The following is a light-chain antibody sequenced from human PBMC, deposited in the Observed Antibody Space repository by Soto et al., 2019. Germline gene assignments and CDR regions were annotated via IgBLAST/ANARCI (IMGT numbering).Light chain of an antibody. CDR3: LQHDTFPRT. V-gene: IGKV1-17*01. CDR2: DAS. CDR1: QAIRNN. J-gene: IGKJ1*01. Sequence: DIQMTQSPSSLFASVGDRVSITCRASQAIRNNLGWYQQKPGKAPKRLIFDASSLQSGVPSRFSGSGSGTEFTLTISSLQPEDFATYYCLQHDTFPRTFGQGTQVDTK.